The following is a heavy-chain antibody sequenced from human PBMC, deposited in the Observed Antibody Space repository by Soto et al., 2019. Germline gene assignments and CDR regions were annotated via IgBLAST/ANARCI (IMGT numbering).Heavy chain of an antibody. Sequence: GGSLRLSCAASGFTFSSYAMSWVRQAPGKGLEWVSAISGSGGSTYYADSVKGRFTISRDNSKNTLYLQMNSLRAEDTAVYYCAKPSGRGYCTNGVCYTRATVQTNAFDIWGQGTMVTVSS. V-gene: IGHV3-23*01. CDR3: AKPSGRGYCTNGVCYTRATVQTNAFDI. D-gene: IGHD2-8*01. J-gene: IGHJ3*02. CDR2: ISGSGGST. CDR1: GFTFSSYA.